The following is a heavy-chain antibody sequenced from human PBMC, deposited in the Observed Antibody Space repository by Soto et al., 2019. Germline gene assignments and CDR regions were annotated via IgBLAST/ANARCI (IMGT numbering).Heavy chain of an antibody. V-gene: IGHV3-48*02. CDR3: ARAPGVGTSASYYYGMDV. Sequence: EVQLVESGGGLVQPGGSLRLSCAASGFTFSSYDMNWVRQAPGKGLEWVSYISTSSSTIYYPDSVKGRFTISRDNAKNALDLPMNSLRDEDTAVYYCARAPGVGTSASYYYGMDVWGQGTTVTVSS. CDR1: GFTFSSYD. D-gene: IGHD6-13*01. J-gene: IGHJ6*02. CDR2: ISTSSSTI.